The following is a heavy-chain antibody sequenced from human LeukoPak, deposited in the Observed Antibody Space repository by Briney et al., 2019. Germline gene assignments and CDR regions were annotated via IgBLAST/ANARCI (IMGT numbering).Heavy chain of an antibody. V-gene: IGHV3-74*01. CDR1: GFTFSSYG. CDR3: ARDAVAGSFDY. CDR2: INSDGSST. Sequence: GGSLRLSCAASGFTFSSYGMSWVRQAPGKGLVWVSRINSDGSSTSYADSVKGRFTISRDNAKNTLYLQMNSLRAEDTAVYYCARDAVAGSFDYWGQGTLVTVSS. D-gene: IGHD6-19*01. J-gene: IGHJ4*02.